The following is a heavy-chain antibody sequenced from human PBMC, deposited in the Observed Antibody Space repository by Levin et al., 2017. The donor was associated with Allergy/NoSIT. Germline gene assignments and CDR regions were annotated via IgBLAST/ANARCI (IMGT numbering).Heavy chain of an antibody. V-gene: IGHV1-18*01. CDR1: GYTFTSYG. Sequence: ASVKVSCKASGYTFTSYGISWVRQAPGQGLEWMGWISAYNGNTNYAQKLQGRVTMTTDTSTSTAYMELRSLRSDDTAVYYCARALEEDPITMVRGVMGGYYFDYWGQGTLVTVSS. J-gene: IGHJ4*02. D-gene: IGHD3-10*01. CDR2: ISAYNGNT. CDR3: ARALEEDPITMVRGVMGGYYFDY.